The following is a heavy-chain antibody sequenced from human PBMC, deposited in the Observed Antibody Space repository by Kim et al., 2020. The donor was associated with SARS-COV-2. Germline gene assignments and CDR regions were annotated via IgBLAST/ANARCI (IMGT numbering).Heavy chain of an antibody. Sequence: SETLSLTCTVSGDSISSTSYYWDWIRQSPGMGLEWIGKIFYSGTTYYNPSLNSRVTISVDRSKNQFSLKLSSVTAADTAVYYCARWNRVPAGGPDGFDIWGQGKLVTVSS. J-gene: IGHJ3*02. D-gene: IGHD2-2*01. CDR3: ARWNRVPAGGPDGFDI. CDR1: GDSISSTSYY. V-gene: IGHV4-39*01. CDR2: IFYSGTT.